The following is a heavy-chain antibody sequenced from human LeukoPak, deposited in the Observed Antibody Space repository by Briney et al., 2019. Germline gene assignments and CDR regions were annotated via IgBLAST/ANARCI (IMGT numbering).Heavy chain of an antibody. Sequence: GASVKVSCKASSYTFINYAISWVRQAPGQGLEWMGWISAYNGNTNYAQKFQGRVTVTTDTSASTAYMELRSLTSDDTAVYYCARDPAYYDFWSGYSNWFDPWGQGTLVTVSS. V-gene: IGHV1-18*01. CDR2: ISAYNGNT. CDR1: SYTFINYA. D-gene: IGHD3-3*01. CDR3: ARDPAYYDFWSGYSNWFDP. J-gene: IGHJ5*02.